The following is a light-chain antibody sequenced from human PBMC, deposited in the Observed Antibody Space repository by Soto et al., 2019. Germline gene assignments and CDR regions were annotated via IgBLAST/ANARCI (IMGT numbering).Light chain of an antibody. Sequence: QSVLTQPASVSGSPGQSITISCTGTSSDVGGYNYVSWYQQHPGNAPKLMIYEVTNRPSGVSNRFSGSKSGNTASLTISGLQAEDEADYYCNSYTSSTTGVFGGGTKLTVL. J-gene: IGLJ3*02. CDR2: EVT. CDR1: SSDVGGYNY. CDR3: NSYTSSTTGV. V-gene: IGLV2-14*01.